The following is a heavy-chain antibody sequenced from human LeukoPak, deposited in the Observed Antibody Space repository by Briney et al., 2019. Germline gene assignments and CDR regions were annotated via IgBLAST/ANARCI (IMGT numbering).Heavy chain of an antibody. V-gene: IGHV3-23*01. CDR1: QFNFNSYG. D-gene: IGHD4-17*01. Sequence: GGSLRLSCATSQFNFNSYGMTWVRQAPGKGLEWVSSISGSGGSTQYADSVQGRFTISRDNSKNTLYLQMNSLRAEDTAVYYCAKDPNGDYIGTFDIWGQGTMVTVSS. J-gene: IGHJ3*02. CDR2: ISGSGGST. CDR3: AKDPNGDYIGTFDI.